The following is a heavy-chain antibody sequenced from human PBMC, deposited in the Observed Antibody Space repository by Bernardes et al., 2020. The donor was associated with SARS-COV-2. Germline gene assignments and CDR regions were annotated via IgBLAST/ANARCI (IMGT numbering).Heavy chain of an antibody. D-gene: IGHD1-26*01. CDR3: ATAVVGATSFDY. Sequence: SVKVSCKVSGYTLTELSMHWVRQAPGKGLEWMGGFDPEDGETIYAQKFQGRVTMTEDTSTDTAYMELSSLRSEDTAVYYCATAVVGATSFDYWGQGTLVTVSS. CDR2: FDPEDGET. V-gene: IGHV1-24*01. CDR1: GYTLTELS. J-gene: IGHJ4*02.